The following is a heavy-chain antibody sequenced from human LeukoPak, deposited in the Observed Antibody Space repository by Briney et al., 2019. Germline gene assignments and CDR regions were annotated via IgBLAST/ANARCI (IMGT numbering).Heavy chain of an antibody. J-gene: IGHJ3*02. V-gene: IGHV3-21*01. CDR3: ARDPTRLPHTAFYI. Sequence: GGSLSLSCAASGFTFDACGLNCGSQQPRGGRVWGSSIISSGGYTYYTASVKGRFSISRDKAKNSLYLQLNTLTAEDTAVYYCARDPTRLPHTAFYIWGEGTMVTVSS. CDR1: GFTFDACG. D-gene: IGHD3-16*01. CDR2: IISSGGYT.